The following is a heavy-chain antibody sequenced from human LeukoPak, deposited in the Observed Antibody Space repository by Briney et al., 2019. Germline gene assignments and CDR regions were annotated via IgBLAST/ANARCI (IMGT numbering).Heavy chain of an antibody. Sequence: SETLSLTCTVSGYSISSGYYWGWIRQPPGKGLEWIGSIYHSGSTYYNPSLKSRVTISVDTSKNQFSLKLSSVTAADTAVYYCARDRQSEFGYWGQGTLVTVSS. CDR2: IYHSGST. CDR3: ARDRQSEFGY. CDR1: GYSISSGYY. V-gene: IGHV4-38-2*02. J-gene: IGHJ4*02.